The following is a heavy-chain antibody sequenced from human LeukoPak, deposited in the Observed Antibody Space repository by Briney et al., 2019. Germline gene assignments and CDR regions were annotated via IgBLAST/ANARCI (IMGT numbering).Heavy chain of an antibody. CDR1: GFTFTTYA. CDR3: AKGGSGRTFFDY. CDR2: ISGGGGTT. V-gene: IGHV3-23*01. J-gene: IGHJ4*02. D-gene: IGHD1-7*01. Sequence: GGSLRLSCAASGFTFTTYAMSWVRQAPGKGLEWVSTISGGGGTTYYADSVKGRFTISRDNSKNTLYLQMQSLRAEDTAVYYCAKGGSGRTFFDYWGQGTLVTVSS.